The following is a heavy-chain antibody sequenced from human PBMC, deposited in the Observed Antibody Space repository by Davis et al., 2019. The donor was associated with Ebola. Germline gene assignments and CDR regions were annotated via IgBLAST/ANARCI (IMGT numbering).Heavy chain of an antibody. CDR2: IYPGDSDT. J-gene: IGHJ3*02. D-gene: IGHD6-13*01. CDR1: GYTFTSYW. CDR3: ARLSSSTWPDAFDI. Sequence: KVSCKASGYTFTSYWIGWVRQMPGKGLEWMGIIYPGDSDTRYSPSFQGQVSISADKSISTAYLQWISLKASDTAMYYCARLSSSTWPDAFDIWGQGTMVTVSS. V-gene: IGHV5-51*01.